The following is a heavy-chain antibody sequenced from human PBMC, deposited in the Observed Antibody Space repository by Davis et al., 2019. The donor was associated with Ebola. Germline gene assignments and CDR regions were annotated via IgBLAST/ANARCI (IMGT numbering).Heavy chain of an antibody. CDR2: IYYSGST. V-gene: IGHV4-30-4*01. D-gene: IGHD6-19*01. Sequence: MPSETLSLTCTVSGGSISSGDYYWSWIRQPPGKGLEWIGYIYYSGSTYYNPSLKSRVTTSVDTSKNQFSLKLSSVTAADTAVYYCAREAFSSGWSFTFDYWGQGTLVTVSS. CDR3: AREAFSSGWSFTFDY. CDR1: GGSISSGDYY. J-gene: IGHJ4*02.